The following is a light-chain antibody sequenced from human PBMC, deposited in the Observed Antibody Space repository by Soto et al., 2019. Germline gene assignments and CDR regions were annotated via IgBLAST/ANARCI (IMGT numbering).Light chain of an antibody. J-gene: IGKJ2*01. CDR3: QQYGTF. CDR1: QSVSSSY. V-gene: IGKV3-20*01. Sequence: EIVLTQSPGTLSLSPGERATLSCRASQSVSSSYLAWYQQKPGQAPRLLIYGASSRATGIPDRFSGCGSGTDFTLTISRLEPGDFAVYYCQQYGTFFGQGTKLPIK. CDR2: GAS.